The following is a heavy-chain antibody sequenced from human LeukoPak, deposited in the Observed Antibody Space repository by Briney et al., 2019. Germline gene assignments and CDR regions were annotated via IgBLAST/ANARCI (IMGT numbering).Heavy chain of an antibody. CDR3: AKDGRSDLDYFDY. V-gene: IGHV3-30*18. CDR2: ISYDGSNK. J-gene: IGHJ4*02. Sequence: PGRSLRLSCAASGFSFSSYGMHWVRQAPGKGLEWVAVISYDGSNKYYADSVKGRFTISRDNSKNTLYLRMNSLRAEDTAVYYCAKDGRSDLDYFDYWGQGTLVTVSS. CDR1: GFSFSSYG.